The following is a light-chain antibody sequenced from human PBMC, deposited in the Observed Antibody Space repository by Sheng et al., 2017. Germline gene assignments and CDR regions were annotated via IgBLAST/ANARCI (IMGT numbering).Light chain of an antibody. CDR1: QSVDRN. Sequence: EVVMTQFPATLSVSPGELATLSCTASQSVDRNLAWYQQKPGQAPRLVIYDASTRATGFPARFSGSGSGTEFTLTISSLQSEDFASYYCQQFNSYPYTFGQGTKLEI. V-gene: IGKV3-15*01. J-gene: IGKJ2*01. CDR3: QQFNSYPYT. CDR2: DAS.